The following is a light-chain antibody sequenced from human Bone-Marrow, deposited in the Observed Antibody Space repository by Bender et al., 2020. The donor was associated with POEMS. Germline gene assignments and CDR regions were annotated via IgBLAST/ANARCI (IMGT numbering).Light chain of an antibody. CDR3: EVWDDSLNGWV. CDR2: SSH. J-gene: IGLJ3*02. Sequence: QSVLTQPPSASGTPGQRVTISCSGGSSNIGAHAVNWYQHLPGTAPKLLIYSSHRRPSEVPDRFSGYRSGTSASLAISGLQSEDEADSYCEVWDDSLNGWVFGGGTKLTVL. CDR1: SSNIGAHA. V-gene: IGLV1-44*01.